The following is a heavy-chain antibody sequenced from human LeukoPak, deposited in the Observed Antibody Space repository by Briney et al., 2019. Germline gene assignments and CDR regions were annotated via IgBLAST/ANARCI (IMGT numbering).Heavy chain of an antibody. V-gene: IGHV3-48*03. D-gene: IGHD1-26*01. CDR1: GFTFSSYE. CDR3: ARDMGGYFDL. Sequence: GGSLRLFCAASGFTFSSYEMNWVRQVPGKGLEWVSYISSSGSTIYYADSVKGRFTISRDNAKNSLYLQMNSLRAEDTAVYYCARDMGGYFDLWGRGTLVTVSS. CDR2: ISSSGSTI. J-gene: IGHJ2*01.